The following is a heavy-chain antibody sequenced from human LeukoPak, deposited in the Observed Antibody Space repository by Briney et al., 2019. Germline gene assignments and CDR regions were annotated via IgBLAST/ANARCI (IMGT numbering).Heavy chain of an antibody. Sequence: GASVKVSCKASGGTFSSYTISWVRQAPGQGLEWMGRIIPILGIANYAQKFQGRVTITADKSTSTAYMELSSLRSEGTAVYYCARGEVYSGSYYFDYWGQGTLVTVSS. CDR1: GGTFSSYT. V-gene: IGHV1-69*02. J-gene: IGHJ4*02. D-gene: IGHD1-26*01. CDR2: IIPILGIA. CDR3: ARGEVYSGSYYFDY.